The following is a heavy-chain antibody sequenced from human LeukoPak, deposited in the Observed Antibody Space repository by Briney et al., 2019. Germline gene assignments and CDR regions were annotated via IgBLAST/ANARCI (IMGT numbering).Heavy chain of an antibody. CDR3: AKRVPYGSSSVYFDN. CDR1: GFTFGSYG. D-gene: IGHD6-6*01. CDR2: ISDTSGT. Sequence: PGGSLRLSCAASGFTFGSYGMSWVRQAPGKGLEWVSAISDTSGTFYADSVKGRFTISKDNSKNTLFLQMNSLRVEDTAIYYCAKRVPYGSSSVYFDNWGQGGPAAVSS. J-gene: IGHJ4*02. V-gene: IGHV3-23*01.